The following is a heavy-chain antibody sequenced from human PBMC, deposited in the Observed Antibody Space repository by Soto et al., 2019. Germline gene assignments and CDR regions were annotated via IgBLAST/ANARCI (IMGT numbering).Heavy chain of an antibody. V-gene: IGHV3-11*01. CDR2: ISSSGSTI. Sequence: SGGSLRLSCAASGFTFSDYYMSWIRQAPGKGLEWVSYISSSGSTIYYADPVKGRFTISRDNAKNSLYLQMNSLRAEDTAVYYCARDLRLLYYYYYGMDVWGQGTTVTVSS. CDR3: ARDLRLLYYYYYGMDV. CDR1: GFTFSDYY. J-gene: IGHJ6*02. D-gene: IGHD3-22*01.